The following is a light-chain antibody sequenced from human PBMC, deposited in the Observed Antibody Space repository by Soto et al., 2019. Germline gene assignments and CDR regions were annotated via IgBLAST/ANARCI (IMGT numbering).Light chain of an antibody. CDR3: QQYGSSPET. CDR1: QSVSSSY. Sequence: IVSTQSPGTLSLSPGERATLSCRASQSVSSSYLAWYQQKPGQAPRLLIYGASSRATGIPDRFSGSGSGTDFTLTISRLEPEDFAVYYCQQYGSSPETFGQGTKV. J-gene: IGKJ1*01. CDR2: GAS. V-gene: IGKV3-20*01.